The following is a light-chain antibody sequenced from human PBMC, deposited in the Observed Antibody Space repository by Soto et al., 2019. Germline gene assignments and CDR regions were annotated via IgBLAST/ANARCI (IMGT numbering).Light chain of an antibody. J-gene: IGLJ3*02. CDR3: QSYDSSLSGWV. Sequence: QSVLTQPPSVSGAPGQRVTISCTGRSSNIGAGYDVHWYQQLPGTAPKLLIYANSNRPSGVPDRFSGSKSGTAASLAITGLQAEDEADYYCQSYDSSLSGWVFGGGTQLTVL. V-gene: IGLV1-40*01. CDR2: ANS. CDR1: SSNIGAGYD.